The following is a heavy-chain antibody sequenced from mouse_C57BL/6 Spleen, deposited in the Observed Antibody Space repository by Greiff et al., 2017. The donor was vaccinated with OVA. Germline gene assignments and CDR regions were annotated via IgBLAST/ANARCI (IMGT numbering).Heavy chain of an antibody. D-gene: IGHD2-1*01. J-gene: IGHJ1*03. V-gene: IGHV1-54*01. Sequence: QVQLQQSGAELVRPGTSVKVSCKASGYAFTNYLIEWVKQRPGQGLEWIGVINPGSGGTKYNEKFKGKATLTADKSSSTAYMQLSSLTSEDSAVYFCSRKGNLPLYWYFYVWGTGTTVTVSS. CDR1: GYAFTNYL. CDR3: SRKGNLPLYWYFYV. CDR2: INPGSGGT.